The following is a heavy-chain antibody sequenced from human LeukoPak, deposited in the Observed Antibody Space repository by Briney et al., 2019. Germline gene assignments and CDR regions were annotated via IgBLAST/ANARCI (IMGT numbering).Heavy chain of an antibody. D-gene: IGHD2-2*02. CDR3: ASKTPTLYCSSTSCYTYYFDY. Sequence: SETLSLTCAVYGGSFSGYYWSWIPQPPGKGLEWIGEINHSGSTNYNPSLKSRVTISVDTSKNQFSLKLSSVTAADTAVYYCASKTPTLYCSSTSCYTYYFDYWGQGTLVTVSS. J-gene: IGHJ4*02. CDR1: GGSFSGYY. V-gene: IGHV4-34*01. CDR2: INHSGST.